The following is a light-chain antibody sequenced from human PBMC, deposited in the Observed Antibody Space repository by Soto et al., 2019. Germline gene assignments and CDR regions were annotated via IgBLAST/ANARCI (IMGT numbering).Light chain of an antibody. CDR1: QSVSNY. V-gene: IGKV3-11*01. Sequence: EIVLTQSPATLSSSPWEIATLSCRASQSVSNYLAWYQQKPGQAPRLLIYDASNRATGIPARFSGSGSGTDFTLTISSLQSEDFAVYYCQQYNNWPLSITFGQGTRLEIK. CDR3: QQYNNWPLSIT. J-gene: IGKJ5*01. CDR2: DAS.